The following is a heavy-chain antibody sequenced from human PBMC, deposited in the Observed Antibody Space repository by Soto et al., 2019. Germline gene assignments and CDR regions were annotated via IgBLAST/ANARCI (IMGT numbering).Heavy chain of an antibody. CDR2: ISGSGGST. Sequence: GGSLRLSCAASGFTFSSYAMSWVRQAPGKGLEWVSAISGSGGSTYYADSVKGRFTISRDNSKNTLYLQMNSLRAGDTAVYYCARAARGYYGDSGFDYWGQGTLVTVSS. CDR3: ARAARGYYGDSGFDY. J-gene: IGHJ4*02. CDR1: GFTFSSYA. V-gene: IGHV3-23*01. D-gene: IGHD4-17*01.